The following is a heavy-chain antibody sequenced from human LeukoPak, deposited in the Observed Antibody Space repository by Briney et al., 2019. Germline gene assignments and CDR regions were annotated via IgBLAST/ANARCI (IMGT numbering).Heavy chain of an antibody. J-gene: IGHJ4*02. CDR2: IYYSGST. Sequence: PSETLSLTCTVSGGSISSSSYYWGWIRQPPGKGLEWIGSIYYSGSTYYNPSLKSRVTVSVDTSKNQFSLKLSSVTAADTAVYYCRYKGRPNSRAPFDYWGQGTLVTVSS. V-gene: IGHV4-39*07. D-gene: IGHD3-10*01. CDR3: RYKGRPNSRAPFDY. CDR1: GGSISSSSYY.